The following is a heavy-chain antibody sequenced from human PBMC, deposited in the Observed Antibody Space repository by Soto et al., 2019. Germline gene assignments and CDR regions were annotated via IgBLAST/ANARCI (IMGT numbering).Heavy chain of an antibody. V-gene: IGHV3-15*07. Sequence: GGSLRLSCAASGFTFSNAWMNWVRQAPGKGLEWVGRIKSKRDGGTTDYAAPVKGRFTISRDDSKNTLYLQMNSLKTEDTAVYYCNGDWFSNINYYYYGMDVWGQGTTVTVSS. CDR2: IKSKRDGGTT. CDR1: GFTFSNAW. CDR3: NGDWFSNINYYYYGMDV. D-gene: IGHD3-9*01. J-gene: IGHJ6*02.